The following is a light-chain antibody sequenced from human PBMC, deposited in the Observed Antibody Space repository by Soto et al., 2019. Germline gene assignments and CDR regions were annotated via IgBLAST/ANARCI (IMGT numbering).Light chain of an antibody. CDR1: QSVSSTY. J-gene: IGKJ5*01. V-gene: IGKV3-20*01. Sequence: EIVLTQSPDTLSLSPGETATLSCRASQSVSSTYLAWYQQKPGQAPRLLIYGASSRATGIPDRFSGSGSGTDFTLTISRLEPADFAVYYCQQYGSSLITFGPGTRLEIK. CDR3: QQYGSSLIT. CDR2: GAS.